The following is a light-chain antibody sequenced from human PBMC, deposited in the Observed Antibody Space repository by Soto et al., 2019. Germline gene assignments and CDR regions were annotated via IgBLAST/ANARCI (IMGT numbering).Light chain of an antibody. CDR2: KAS. Sequence: DIQMTQSPSTLAGSLGDRVTIPCGASQTISSWLAWYQQKPGKAPKLLIYKASTLKSGVPSRFSGSGSGTEFTLTISSLQPDDFATYYCQHYNSYSEAFGQGTKVDIK. J-gene: IGKJ1*01. CDR3: QHYNSYSEA. V-gene: IGKV1-5*03. CDR1: QTISSW.